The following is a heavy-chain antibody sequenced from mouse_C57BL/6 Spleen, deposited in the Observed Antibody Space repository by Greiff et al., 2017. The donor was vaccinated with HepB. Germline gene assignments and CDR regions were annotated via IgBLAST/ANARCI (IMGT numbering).Heavy chain of an antibody. CDR1: GYSFTGYF. J-gene: IGHJ4*01. CDR3: ARSDGNLYAMDY. D-gene: IGHD2-1*01. Sequence: EVKLMESGPELVKPGDSVKISCKASGYSFTGYFMNWVMQSHGKSLEWIGRINPYNGDTFYNQKFKGKATLTVDKSSSTAHMELRSLTSEDSAVYYCARSDGNLYAMDYWGQGTSVTVSS. CDR2: INPYNGDT. V-gene: IGHV1-20*01.